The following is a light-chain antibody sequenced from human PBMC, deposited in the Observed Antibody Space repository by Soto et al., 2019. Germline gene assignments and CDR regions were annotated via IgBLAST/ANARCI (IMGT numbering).Light chain of an antibody. CDR2: LEGSGSY. CDR1: SGHSSYI. V-gene: IGLV4-60*03. Sequence: QPVLTQSSSASASLGSSVKLTCTLSSGHSSYIIAWHQQQPGKAPRYLMKLEGSGSYNKGSGVPDRXSGSSSGAXXXLTISNLQSEDEADYYCETWDSNTRVFGGGTKLTVL. CDR3: ETWDSNTRV. J-gene: IGLJ2*01.